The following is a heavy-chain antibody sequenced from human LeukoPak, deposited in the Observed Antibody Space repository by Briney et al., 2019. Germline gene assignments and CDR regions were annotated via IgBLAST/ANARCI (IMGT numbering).Heavy chain of an antibody. Sequence: GGSLRLSCAASGFTFSTYWMSWVRQAPGKGLEWVANIKQDGSEKYYVDSVKGRFTISRDNAKNSLYLQMNSLRAEDTAVYYCARVSRWALIHNPHYWGQGTLVTVSS. CDR2: IKQDGSEK. V-gene: IGHV3-7*03. CDR3: ARVSRWALIHNPHY. J-gene: IGHJ4*02. CDR1: GFTFSTYW. D-gene: IGHD2-8*01.